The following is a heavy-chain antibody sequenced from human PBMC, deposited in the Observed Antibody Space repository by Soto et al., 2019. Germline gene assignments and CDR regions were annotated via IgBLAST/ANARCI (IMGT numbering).Heavy chain of an antibody. CDR2: IYYSGST. Sequence: QVQLQESGPGLVKPSQTLSLTCTVSGGSISSGGYYWSWIRQYPGKGLEWIGYIYYSGSTYYNPSLKRRVTISVDTSKNQSSLKLSSVTAADTAVYYCARDLTTVTTEAFDIWGQGTVVTVSS. J-gene: IGHJ3*02. V-gene: IGHV4-31*03. D-gene: IGHD4-17*01. CDR1: GGSISSGGYY. CDR3: ARDLTTVTTEAFDI.